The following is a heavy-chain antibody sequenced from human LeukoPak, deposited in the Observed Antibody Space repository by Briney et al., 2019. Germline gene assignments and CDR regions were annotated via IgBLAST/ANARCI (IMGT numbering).Heavy chain of an antibody. Sequence: ASVKVSCKASGYTFTGYYMHWVRQAPGQGLEWMGWINPNSGGTNYAQKFQGRVTMTRDTSISTAYMELSRLRSDDTAVYYCARGSQSTMIVVVITPWGDAFDIWGQGTMVTVSS. CDR3: ARGSQSTMIVVVITPWGDAFDI. CDR1: GYTFTGYY. CDR2: INPNSGGT. J-gene: IGHJ3*02. V-gene: IGHV1-2*02. D-gene: IGHD3-22*01.